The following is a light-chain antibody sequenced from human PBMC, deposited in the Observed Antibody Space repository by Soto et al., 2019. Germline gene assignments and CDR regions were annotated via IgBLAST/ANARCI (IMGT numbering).Light chain of an antibody. CDR3: QSYDASLSGYV. Sequence: QSVLTQPPSVSEAPGQRVTISCTGSSSNIGGGYDVHWFQQLPGTAPKLLFYGKNNRPSGVPDRFSGSTSCTSASLAITGLQTEDEAIYYCQSYDASLSGYVFGTGTKLTVL. CDR1: SSNIGGGYD. V-gene: IGLV1-40*01. CDR2: GKN. J-gene: IGLJ1*01.